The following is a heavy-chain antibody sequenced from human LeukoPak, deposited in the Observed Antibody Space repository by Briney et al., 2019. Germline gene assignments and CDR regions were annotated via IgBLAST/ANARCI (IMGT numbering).Heavy chain of an antibody. CDR1: GGTFSSYA. Sequence: SVKVSCKASGGTFSSYAISWVRQAPGQGLEWMGRIIPIFGAANYAQKFQGRVTITTDESKSTAYMELSSLRSEDTAVYYCARNDDSSGYYPSNFQHWGQGTLVTVSS. D-gene: IGHD3-22*01. CDR2: IIPIFGAA. CDR3: ARNDDSSGYYPSNFQH. J-gene: IGHJ1*01. V-gene: IGHV1-69*05.